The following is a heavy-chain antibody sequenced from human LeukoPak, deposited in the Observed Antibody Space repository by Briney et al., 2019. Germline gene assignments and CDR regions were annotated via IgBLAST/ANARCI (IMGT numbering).Heavy chain of an antibody. CDR2: IIPIFGTA. CDR3: ARDYQTAGDAFDI. CDR1: GGTFSSYA. V-gene: IGHV1-69*01. Sequence: SVKVSCKASGGTFSSYAISWVRQAPGQGLEWMGGIIPIFGTANYAQKFQGRVTITADESPSTAYMELSSLRSEDTAVYYCARDYQTAGDAFDIWGQGTMVTVSS. J-gene: IGHJ3*02. D-gene: IGHD1-1*01.